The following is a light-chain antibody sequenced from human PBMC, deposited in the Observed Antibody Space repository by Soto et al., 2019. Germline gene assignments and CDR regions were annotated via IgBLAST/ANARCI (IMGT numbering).Light chain of an antibody. CDR1: QSVTN. CDR3: LQRNVWLRT. CDR2: DVS. J-gene: IGKJ5*01. V-gene: IGKV3-11*01. Sequence: DIVLTQSPATLSLSPGERATLSCRASQSVTNLAWYQQKPGQPPRLLIYDVSERATGIPARFSGSGSGADFTLTISSLEPEDFSVYYCLQRNVWLRTCGQGTRLEIK.